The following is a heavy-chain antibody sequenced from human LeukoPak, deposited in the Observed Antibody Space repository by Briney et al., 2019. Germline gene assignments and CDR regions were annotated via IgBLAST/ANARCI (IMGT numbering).Heavy chain of an antibody. CDR3: AKDGQGFADYFDY. CDR1: GFTFSAYS. V-gene: IGHV3-23*01. CDR2: ISGSGGST. Sequence: GGSLRLSCVASGFTFSAYSVHWVRQAPGKGLEWVSAISGSGGSTYYADSVKGRFTISRDNSKNTLYLQMNSLRAEDTAVYYCAKDGQGFADYFDYWGQGTLVTVSS. J-gene: IGHJ4*02.